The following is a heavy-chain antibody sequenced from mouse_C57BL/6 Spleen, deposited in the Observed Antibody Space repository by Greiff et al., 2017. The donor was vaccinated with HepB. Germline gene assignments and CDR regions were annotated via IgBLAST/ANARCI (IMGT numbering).Heavy chain of an antibody. J-gene: IGHJ3*01. CDR3: ARRDYSNYGGIFAY. CDR2: INPGSGGT. CDR1: GYAFTTYL. D-gene: IGHD2-5*01. V-gene: IGHV1-54*01. Sequence: QVQLQQSGAELVRPGTSVKVSCKASGYAFTTYLIEWVKQRPGQGLEWIGVINPGSGGTNSNEKFKGKATLTADKSYSTAYMQLSSLTSEDSAVYFCARRDYSNYGGIFAYGGQGTLVTVSA.